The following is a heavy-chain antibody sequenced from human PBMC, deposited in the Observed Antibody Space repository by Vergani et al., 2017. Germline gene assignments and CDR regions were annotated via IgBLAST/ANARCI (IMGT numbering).Heavy chain of an antibody. CDR1: GFTFRNYA. V-gene: IGHV3-23*01. D-gene: IGHD3-16*01. Sequence: EVQLLESGGGLVQPGGSLRLSCAASGFTFRNYAMSWVRQAPGKGLEWVSAISSSGGSTYYADSVKGRFTISRDNSKNTLYLQMNSLRAEDTAIYYCAKDLYMMVYFDYWGQGTLVTVSS. CDR2: ISSSGGST. J-gene: IGHJ4*02. CDR3: AKDLYMMVYFDY.